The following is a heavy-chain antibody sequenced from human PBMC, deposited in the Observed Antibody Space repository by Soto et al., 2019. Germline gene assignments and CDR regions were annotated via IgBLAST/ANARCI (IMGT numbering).Heavy chain of an antibody. CDR3: ARAVDFNWNDPYNWCDP. Sequence: QVQLVQSGAEVKKPGSSVKVSCKASGGTFSSYTISWVRQAPGQGLEWMGRIIPILGIANYAQKFQGRVTITADKSTSTAYMELSSLRSEDTAVYYCARAVDFNWNDPYNWCDPWGQGTLVTVSS. D-gene: IGHD1-1*01. J-gene: IGHJ5*02. V-gene: IGHV1-69*02. CDR2: IIPILGIA. CDR1: GGTFSSYT.